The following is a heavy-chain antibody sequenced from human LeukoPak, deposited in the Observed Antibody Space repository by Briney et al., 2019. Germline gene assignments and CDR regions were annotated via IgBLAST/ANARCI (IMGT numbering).Heavy chain of an antibody. CDR1: GFAFSDYY. V-gene: IGHV3-11*04. J-gene: IGHJ6*03. CDR3: ARAGTAMAYYYYYYMDV. CDR2: ISSSGSTI. Sequence: PGGSLRLSCAASGFAFSDYYMSWIRQAPGKGLEWVSYISSSGSTIYYADSVKGRFTISRDNAKNSLYLQMNSLRAEDTAVYYCARAGTAMAYYYYYYMDVWGKGTTVTVSS. D-gene: IGHD5-18*01.